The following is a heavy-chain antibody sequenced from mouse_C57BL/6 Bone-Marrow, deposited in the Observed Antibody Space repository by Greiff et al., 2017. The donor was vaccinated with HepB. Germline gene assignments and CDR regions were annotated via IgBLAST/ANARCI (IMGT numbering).Heavy chain of an antibody. CDR2: IWTGGGT. CDR3: ARTPYYDYDAWFAY. Sequence: VQLQQSGPGLVAPSQSLSITCTVSGFSLTSYAISWVRQPPGKGLEWLGVIWTGGGTNYNSALKSRLSISKDNSKSQVFLKMTSLQTDDTARYYGARTPYYDYDAWFAYWGQGTLVTVSA. J-gene: IGHJ3*01. CDR1: GFSLTSYA. D-gene: IGHD2-4*01. V-gene: IGHV2-9-1*01.